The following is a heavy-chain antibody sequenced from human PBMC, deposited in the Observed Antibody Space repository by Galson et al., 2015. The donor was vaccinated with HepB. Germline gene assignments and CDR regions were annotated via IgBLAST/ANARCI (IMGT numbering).Heavy chain of an antibody. D-gene: IGHD3-3*01. V-gene: IGHV3-11*01. CDR2: ISSSGSTI. CDR3: AREKGDLRSGYPPYYLDY. J-gene: IGHJ4*02. CDR1: GFTFSDYY. Sequence: SLRLSCAASGFTFSDYYMSWMRQAPGQGLEWVSYISSSGSTIYYADSVKGRFTITRDNAKNTLYLQMNILRAEDTAVYYCAREKGDLRSGYPPYYLDYWGQGTLVTVSS.